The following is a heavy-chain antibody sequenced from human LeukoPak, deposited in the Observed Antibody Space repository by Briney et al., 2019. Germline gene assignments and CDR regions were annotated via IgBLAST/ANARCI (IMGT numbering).Heavy chain of an antibody. J-gene: IGHJ4*02. D-gene: IGHD4-17*01. Sequence: GRSLRLSCAASGFTFDDYAMYWVRQAAGKGLEWVSGISWNSGSIGYADSVKGRFTISRDNAKDALYLQMNSLRAEDTALYYCAKANHYGDYLDYWGQGTLVTVSS. V-gene: IGHV3-9*01. CDR2: ISWNSGSI. CDR1: GFTFDDYA. CDR3: AKANHYGDYLDY.